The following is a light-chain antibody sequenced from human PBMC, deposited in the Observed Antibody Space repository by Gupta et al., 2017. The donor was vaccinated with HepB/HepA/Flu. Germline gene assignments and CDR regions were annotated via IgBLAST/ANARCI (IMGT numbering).Light chain of an antibody. J-gene: IGKJ1*01. CDR2: SAS. CDR3: QRTYNAWT. CDR1: QGISTY. V-gene: IGKV1-37*01. Sequence: DIQLTQSPSSLSASVGDRVTITCRVSQGISTYLHWYRQKSGKVPNLLIYSASSLQSGVPSPFSGSVSGTAEDVATYYGQRTYNAWTFGPGTKVEIK.